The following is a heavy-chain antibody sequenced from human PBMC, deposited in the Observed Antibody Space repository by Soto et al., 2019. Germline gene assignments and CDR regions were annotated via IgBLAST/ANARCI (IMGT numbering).Heavy chain of an antibody. D-gene: IGHD3-22*01. V-gene: IGHV3-33*01. CDR2: IWYDGSNK. J-gene: IGHJ4*02. CDR3: AGEGVIVVEGGYYFDY. CDR1: GFTFSSYG. Sequence: QVQLVESGGGVVQPGRSLRLSCAASGFTFSSYGMHWVRQAPGKGLEWVAVIWYDGSNKYYADSVKGRFTISRDNSKNPLYLQMNSLRAEDTAVYYCAGEGVIVVEGGYYFDYWGQGTLVTVSS.